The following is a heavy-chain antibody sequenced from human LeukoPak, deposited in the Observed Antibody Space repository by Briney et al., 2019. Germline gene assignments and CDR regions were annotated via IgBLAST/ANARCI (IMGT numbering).Heavy chain of an antibody. J-gene: IGHJ3*02. D-gene: IGHD2-2*01. CDR1: GGSISSSSYY. V-gene: IGHV4-39*01. CDR3: ARLAYIVVVPAAIRGGYAFDI. Sequence: SETLSLTCTVSGGSISSSSYYWGWIRQPPGEGLEWIGSIYYSGSTYYNPSLKSPVTISVDTSKNQFSRKLSSVTAADTAVYYCARLAYIVVVPAAIRGGYAFDIWGQGTMVTVSS. CDR2: IYYSGST.